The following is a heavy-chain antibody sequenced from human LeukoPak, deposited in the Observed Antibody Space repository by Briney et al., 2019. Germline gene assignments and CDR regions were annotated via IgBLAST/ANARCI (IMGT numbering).Heavy chain of an antibody. CDR1: GFTFSSYS. Sequence: GGSLRLSCAASGFTFSSYSMNWVRQAPGKGLEWVSSISSSSRYIYYADSVKGRFTISRDNAKNSLYLQMNSLRAEDTAVYYCARGLDYDSSGYSPSYYYSGMDVWGQGTTVTVSS. CDR2: ISSSSRYI. CDR3: ARGLDYDSSGYSPSYYYSGMDV. V-gene: IGHV3-21*01. J-gene: IGHJ6*02. D-gene: IGHD3-22*01.